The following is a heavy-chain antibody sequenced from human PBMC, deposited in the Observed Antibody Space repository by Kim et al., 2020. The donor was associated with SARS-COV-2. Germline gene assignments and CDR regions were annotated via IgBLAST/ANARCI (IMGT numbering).Heavy chain of an antibody. CDR1: GFTFGDYA. V-gene: IGHV3-49*03. CDR2: IRSKAHGGTT. CDR3: TRERVEDYYYYYYGMDV. J-gene: IGHJ6*02. Sequence: GGSLRLSCTASGFTFGDYAMSWFRQAPGKGLEWVGFIRSKAHGGTTEYAASVKGRFTISRDDSKSIAYLQMNSLKTEDTAVYYCTRERVEDYYYYYYGMDVWGQGTTVTVSS. D-gene: IGHD2-2*01.